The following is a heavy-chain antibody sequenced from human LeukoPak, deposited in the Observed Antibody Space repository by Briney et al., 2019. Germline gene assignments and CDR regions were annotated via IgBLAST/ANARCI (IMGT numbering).Heavy chain of an antibody. Sequence: GESLKISCKGSGYSFTSYWIGWVRQMPGKGLEWMGIIYFGDSDTRYSPSFQGQVTISADKSIGTAHLQWSSLKASDTAIYYCARLYCYDSSGYSMYCFDYWGQGTLVTVSS. CDR1: GYSFTSYW. CDR3: ARLYCYDSSGYSMYCFDY. J-gene: IGHJ4*02. V-gene: IGHV5-51*01. D-gene: IGHD3-22*01. CDR2: IYFGDSDT.